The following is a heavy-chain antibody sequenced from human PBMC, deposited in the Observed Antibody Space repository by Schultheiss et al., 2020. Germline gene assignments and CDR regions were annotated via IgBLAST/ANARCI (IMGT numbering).Heavy chain of an antibody. J-gene: IGHJ6*04. Sequence: GESLKISCKGSGYSFTSYWISWVRQMPGKGLEWMGIINPSGGSTSYAQKFQGRVTMTRDTSTSTVYMELSSLRSEDTAVYYCARDRDIVVVRGAYYYGMDVWGKGTTVTGYS. V-gene: IGHV1-46*01. CDR3: ARDRDIVVVRGAYYYGMDV. CDR2: INPSGGST. D-gene: IGHD2-21*01. CDR1: GYSFTSYW.